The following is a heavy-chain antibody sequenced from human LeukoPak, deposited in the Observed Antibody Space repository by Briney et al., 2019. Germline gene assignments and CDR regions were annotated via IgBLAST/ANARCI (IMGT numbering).Heavy chain of an antibody. D-gene: IGHD2-2*01. J-gene: IGHJ4*02. CDR2: IFHSGST. V-gene: IGHV4-4*02. CDR1: SGSILSSNW. Sequence: PSGTLSLTCAVSSGSILSSNWWSWVRQPPGKGLEWIGQIFHSGSTSYSPSLKSRVTISVDKSKNQFSLRLTSVTAADTAVYYCARSPTKRVPEDYWGQGTLVTVSS. CDR3: ARSPTKRVPEDY.